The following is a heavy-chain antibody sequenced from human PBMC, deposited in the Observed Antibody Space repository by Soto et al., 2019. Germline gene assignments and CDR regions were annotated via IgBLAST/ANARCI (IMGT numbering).Heavy chain of an antibody. D-gene: IGHD3-3*01. Sequence: PGGSLRLSCAASGFTFSSYAMSWVRQAPGKGLEWVSAISGSGGSTYYADSVKGRFTISRDNSKNTLYLQMNSLRAEDTAVYYCASEYYDFWSGYANYGMDVWGQGTTVTVSS. V-gene: IGHV3-23*01. CDR1: GFTFSSYA. CDR3: ASEYYDFWSGYANYGMDV. J-gene: IGHJ6*02. CDR2: ISGSGGST.